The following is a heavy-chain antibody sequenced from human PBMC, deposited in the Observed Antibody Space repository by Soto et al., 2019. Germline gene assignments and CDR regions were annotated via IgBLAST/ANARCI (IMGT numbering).Heavy chain of an antibody. CDR1: GFPFYSHAM. CDR2: IYNTGGT. Sequence: QVQLLESGGDLVQPGGSLRLSCAASGFPFYSHAMSWVRQAPGKGLEFLGYIYNTGGTTYNPSLKSRITISLDRSENQFSLSLKSVTAADTAIYYCARLNYYASYGYRDGPYYFDYWGQGALVTVSS. J-gene: IGHJ4*02. CDR3: ARLNYYASYGYRDGPYYFDY. D-gene: IGHD3-16*01. V-gene: IGHV4-4*02.